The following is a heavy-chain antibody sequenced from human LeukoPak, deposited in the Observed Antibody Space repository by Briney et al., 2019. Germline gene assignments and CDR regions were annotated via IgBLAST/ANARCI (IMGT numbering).Heavy chain of an antibody. D-gene: IGHD1-26*01. CDR1: GFTFSSYA. CDR2: ISGGGGST. V-gene: IGHV3-23*01. Sequence: GGSLRLSSAASGFTFSSYAMSWVRQAPGKGLEWVSAISGGGGSTYYADSVKGRFTISRDNSKNTLYLQMNSLRAEDTAVYYCAKDRFDSGSYFIDYWGQGTLVTVSS. J-gene: IGHJ4*02. CDR3: AKDRFDSGSYFIDY.